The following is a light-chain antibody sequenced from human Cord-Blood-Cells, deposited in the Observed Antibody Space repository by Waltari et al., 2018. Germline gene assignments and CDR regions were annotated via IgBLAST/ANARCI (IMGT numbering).Light chain of an antibody. CDR2: DVS. V-gene: IGLV2-14*01. CDR3: SSYTSSSTWV. J-gene: IGLJ3*02. CDR1: SSDVGGYNY. Sequence: QSLLTQPASVSGSTGQSITISCTGPSSDVGGYNYVSWYQQHPGKASKLMIYDVSKRPSGVSNRFSGSKSGNTASLTISGLQAEDEADYYCSSYTSSSTWVFGGGTKLTVL.